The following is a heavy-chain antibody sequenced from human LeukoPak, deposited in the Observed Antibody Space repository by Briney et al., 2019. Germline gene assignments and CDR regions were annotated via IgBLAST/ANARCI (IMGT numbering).Heavy chain of an antibody. J-gene: IGHJ4*02. Sequence: SGTLSLTCAVSGGSISSSNWWSWVRQPPGKGLEWIGEIYHSGSTNYNPSLKSRVTISVDTSKNQFSLKLSSVTAADTAVYYCARATDDYSIDYWGQGTLVTVSS. CDR2: IYHSGST. V-gene: IGHV4-4*02. CDR1: GGSISSSNW. CDR3: ARATDDYSIDY. D-gene: IGHD2-15*01.